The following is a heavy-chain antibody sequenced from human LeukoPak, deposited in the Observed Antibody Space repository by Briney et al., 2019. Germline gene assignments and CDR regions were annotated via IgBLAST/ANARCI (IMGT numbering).Heavy chain of an antibody. CDR3: AKGQYCSSTSCYGSSIAAAGTRFDY. CDR2: ISGSGGST. J-gene: IGHJ4*02. D-gene: IGHD2-2*01. Sequence: QHWGSLRLSCAASGFTFSTYAMSWVRQAPGKGLEWVSAISGSGGSTFYADSVKGRFTISRDNSKNTLYLQMNSLRAEDTAVYYCAKGQYCSSTSCYGSSIAAAGTRFDYWGQGTLVTVSS. V-gene: IGHV3-23*01. CDR1: GFTFSTYA.